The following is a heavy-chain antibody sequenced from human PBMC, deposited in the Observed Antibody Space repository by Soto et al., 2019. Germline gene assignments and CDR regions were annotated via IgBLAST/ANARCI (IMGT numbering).Heavy chain of an antibody. CDR3: VKDGSSGWPYYYGMDV. D-gene: IGHD6-19*01. J-gene: IGHJ6*02. V-gene: IGHV3-30*18. CDR1: GFSFSSYG. Sequence: QRRLVDSGGGVVQPGRSLRLSCEASGFSFSSYGMHWVRQAPGKGLEWVAVISYDGSNKYYADSVKGRFTISRDNSKNTLYLQMSSLRAEDTAVYYCVKDGSSGWPYYYGMDVWGQGTTVTVSS. CDR2: ISYDGSNK.